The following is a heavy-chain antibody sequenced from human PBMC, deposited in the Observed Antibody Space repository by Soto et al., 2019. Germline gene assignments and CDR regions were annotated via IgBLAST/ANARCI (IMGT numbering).Heavy chain of an antibody. J-gene: IGHJ4*02. CDR1: GDSISSNNW. D-gene: IGHD6-13*01. CDR2: IYHSGST. V-gene: IGHV4-4*02. CDR3: ASRYSYSWDSYFNY. Sequence: SETLSLTCAVSGDSISSNNWWSWVRQSPGKGLEWIGEIYHSGSTYYNPNLKSRVTISIDMSKSQFSLKLSSVTAADTFVYYCASRYSYSWDSYFNYWGQGTLVTVSS.